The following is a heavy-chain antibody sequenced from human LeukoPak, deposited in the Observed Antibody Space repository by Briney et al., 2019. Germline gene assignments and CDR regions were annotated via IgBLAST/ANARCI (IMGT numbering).Heavy chain of an antibody. CDR3: ARGVQLTGDDY. CDR1: GFTFSSCA. Sequence: GGSLRLSCAASGFTFSSCAMTWVRQAPGKGLEWVSLITTTGGGSYYADSVKGRFTISRDNSKNTVYLQMNSLRAEDTALYYCARGVQLTGDDYWGQGTLVTVSS. J-gene: IGHJ4*02. CDR2: ITTTGGGS. D-gene: IGHD3-16*01. V-gene: IGHV3-23*01.